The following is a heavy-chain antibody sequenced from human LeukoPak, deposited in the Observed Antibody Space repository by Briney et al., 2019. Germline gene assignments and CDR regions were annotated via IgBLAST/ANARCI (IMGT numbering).Heavy chain of an antibody. Sequence: PSETLSLTCTVSGGSISSYYWSWIRQPPGKGLEWIGYIYYSGSTNYNPSLKSRVTISVDTSKNQFSLKLSSVTAADTAVYYCAIVMGMATGPFDYWGQGTLVTVSS. D-gene: IGHD5-24*01. CDR3: AIVMGMATGPFDY. CDR2: IYYSGST. V-gene: IGHV4-59*08. CDR1: GGSISSYY. J-gene: IGHJ4*02.